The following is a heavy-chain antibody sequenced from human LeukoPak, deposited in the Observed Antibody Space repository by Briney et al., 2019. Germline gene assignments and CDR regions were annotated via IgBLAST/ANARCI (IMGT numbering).Heavy chain of an antibody. CDR2: ISAYNGNT. Sequence: ASVKVSCKASGYTFTSYGISWVRQAPGQGLEWMGWISAYNGNTNYAQKLQGRVTMTTDTSTSTAYMELRSLRSGDTAVYYCARDLRQGGYYYNWFDPWGQGTLVTVSS. J-gene: IGHJ5*02. CDR1: GYTFTSYG. CDR3: ARDLRQGGYYYNWFDP. V-gene: IGHV1-18*01. D-gene: IGHD3-22*01.